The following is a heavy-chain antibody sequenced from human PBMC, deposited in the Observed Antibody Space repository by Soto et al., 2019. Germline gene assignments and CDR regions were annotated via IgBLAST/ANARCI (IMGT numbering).Heavy chain of an antibody. CDR1: GGTFSSYA. CDR3: ARAPYGGSPPYYYYSGMDV. V-gene: IGHV1-69*13. D-gene: IGHD3-10*01. CDR2: IIPIFGTA. Sequence: SVKVSCKASGGTFSSYAISWVRQAPGQGLEWMGGIIPIFGTANYAQKFQGRVTITADESTSTAYMELSSLRSEDTAVYYCARAPYGGSPPYYYYSGMDVWGQGTTVTVSS. J-gene: IGHJ6*02.